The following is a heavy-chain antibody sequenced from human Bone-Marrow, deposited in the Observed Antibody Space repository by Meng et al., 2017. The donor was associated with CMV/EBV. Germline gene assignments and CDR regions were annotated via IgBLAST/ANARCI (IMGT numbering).Heavy chain of an antibody. D-gene: IGHD1-26*01. CDR2: IGTAGDT. CDR3: ARSPSGSYYGDAFDI. CDR1: GFTFSSYD. J-gene: IGHJ3*02. Sequence: GGSLRLSCAASGFTFSSYDMHWVRQATGKGLEWVSAIGTAGDTYYPVSVKGRFTISRENAKNSLYLQMNSLRAGDTAVYYCARSPSGSYYGDAFDIWGQGTMVTV. V-gene: IGHV3-13*01.